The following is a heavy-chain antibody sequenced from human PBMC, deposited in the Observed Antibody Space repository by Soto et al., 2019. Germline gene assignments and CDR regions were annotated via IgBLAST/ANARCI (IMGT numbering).Heavy chain of an antibody. CDR3: ARSIVVVAALDY. CDR1: GYTFTSYA. Sequence: QVQLVQSGAEEKKPGASVKVSCKASGYTFTSYAMHWVCQAPGQRLEWMGWINAGNGNTKYSQKFQGRVTITRDTSASTAYMELSSLRSEDTAVYYSARSIVVVAALDYWGQGTLVTVSS. CDR2: INAGNGNT. V-gene: IGHV1-3*05. D-gene: IGHD2-21*02. J-gene: IGHJ4*02.